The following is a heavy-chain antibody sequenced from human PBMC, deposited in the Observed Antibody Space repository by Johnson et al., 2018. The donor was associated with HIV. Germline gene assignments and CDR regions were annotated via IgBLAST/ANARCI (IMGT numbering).Heavy chain of an antibody. CDR3: VRSPNWALGDI. CDR1: GFTVSSNY. Sequence: VQLVESGGGLVKPGGSLRLSCAASGFTVSSNYMSWVRQAPGKGLEWVSVIYSGGSTYYADSVKGRFTISRDNSKNTLYLHMNSLTADDTAIYYCVRSPNWALGDIWGQWTMATVSS. CDR2: IYSGGST. V-gene: IGHV3-66*01. J-gene: IGHJ3*02. D-gene: IGHD7-27*01.